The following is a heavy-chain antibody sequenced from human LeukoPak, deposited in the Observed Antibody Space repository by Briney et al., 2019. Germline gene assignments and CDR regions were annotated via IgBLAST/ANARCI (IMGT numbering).Heavy chain of an antibody. Sequence: SETLSLTCTVSGGSISSYYWSWIRQPPGKGLEWIGYIYYSGSTNYNPSLKSRVTISVDTSKNQFSLKLSSVTAADTAVYYCAGRNSLQLWFNYWGQGTLVTVSP. J-gene: IGHJ4*02. CDR3: AGRNSLQLWFNY. V-gene: IGHV4-59*08. D-gene: IGHD5-18*01. CDR1: GGSISSYY. CDR2: IYYSGST.